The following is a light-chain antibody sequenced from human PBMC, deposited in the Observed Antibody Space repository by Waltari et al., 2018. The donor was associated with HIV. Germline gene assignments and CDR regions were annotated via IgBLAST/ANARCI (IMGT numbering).Light chain of an antibody. Sequence: DIHMTQSPSSLSASVGDRVTITCQASQDISNHVNWYQQKLGKAPKLLIYDAYNLEIGVPSRFSGRRSGTDFTFIISSLQPDDIGRYYCQQDDGPPYTFGQGTKL. CDR1: QDISNH. CDR2: DAY. V-gene: IGKV1-33*01. CDR3: QQDDGPPYT. J-gene: IGKJ2*01.